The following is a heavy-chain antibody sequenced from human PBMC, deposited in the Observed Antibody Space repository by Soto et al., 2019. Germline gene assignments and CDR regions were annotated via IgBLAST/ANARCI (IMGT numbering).Heavy chain of an antibody. V-gene: IGHV3-33*01. CDR1: GFTFSSYG. Sequence: QVQLVESGGGVVQPGRSLRLSCAASGFTFSSYGMHWVRQAPGKGLEWVAVIWYDGSNKYYADSVKGRFTISRDNCXNTLYLQMNSLRAEDTAVYYCASEGYGDYRRLFDYWGQGTLVTVSS. CDR3: ASEGYGDYRRLFDY. CDR2: IWYDGSNK. J-gene: IGHJ4*02. D-gene: IGHD4-17*01.